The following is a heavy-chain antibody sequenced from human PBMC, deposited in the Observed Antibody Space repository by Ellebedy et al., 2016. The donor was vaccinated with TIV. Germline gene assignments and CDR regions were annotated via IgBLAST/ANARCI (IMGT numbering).Heavy chain of an antibody. CDR2: INSDSRYI. CDR3: ARNEGSGYSGYDPFDY. Sequence: PGGSLRLSCAASGFTFNSYSMNWVRQAPGKGLEWVSSINSDSRYIYYADSVKGRFTISRDNAKNSLYLQMNSLRAEDTAVYYCARNEGSGYSGYDPFDYWGQGTQVTVSS. D-gene: IGHD5-12*01. V-gene: IGHV3-21*01. CDR1: GFTFNSYS. J-gene: IGHJ4*02.